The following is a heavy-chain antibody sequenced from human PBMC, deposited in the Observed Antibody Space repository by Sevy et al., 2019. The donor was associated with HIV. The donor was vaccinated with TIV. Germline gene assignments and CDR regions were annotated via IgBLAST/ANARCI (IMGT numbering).Heavy chain of an antibody. CDR3: AKNENVWSGYLAMDV. Sequence: GGSLRLSCAASGFTFSNYAMNWVRQAPGKGLEWVSSISGSGDNTYYADSVKGRFTISRDISYNTVTLQMSSLRAEDTAVYYCAKNENVWSGYLAMDVWGQGTTVTVSS. V-gene: IGHV3-23*01. CDR2: ISGSGDNT. CDR1: GFTFSNYA. J-gene: IGHJ6*02. D-gene: IGHD3-3*01.